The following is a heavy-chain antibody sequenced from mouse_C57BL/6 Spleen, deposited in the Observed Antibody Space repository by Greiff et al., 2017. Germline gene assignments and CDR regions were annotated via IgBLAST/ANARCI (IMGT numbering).Heavy chain of an antibody. J-gene: IGHJ3*01. Sequence: DVHLVESGGGLVQPGGSLKLSCAASGFTFSDYYMYWVRQTPEKRLEWVAYISNGGGSTYYPDTVKGRFTISRDNAKNTLYLQMSRLKSEDTAMYYCARPQTAQAPWFAYWGQGTLVTVSA. CDR3: ARPQTAQAPWFAY. D-gene: IGHD3-2*02. CDR2: ISNGGGST. CDR1: GFTFSDYY. V-gene: IGHV5-12*01.